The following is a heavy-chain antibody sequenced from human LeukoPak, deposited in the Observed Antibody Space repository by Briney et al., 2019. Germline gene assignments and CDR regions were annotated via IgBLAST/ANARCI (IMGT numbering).Heavy chain of an antibody. V-gene: IGHV4-39*01. CDR2: IYYSGST. CDR1: GGSISSSNYY. Sequence: PSETLSLTCTVSGGSISSSNYYWGWIRQPPGKGLEWIGSIYYSGSTYYNPSLKSRVTISVDTSKNQFSLKVSSVTAADTAVYLCARASGSYYADFDYWGQGTLVTVSP. CDR3: ARASGSYYADFDY. J-gene: IGHJ4*02. D-gene: IGHD1-26*01.